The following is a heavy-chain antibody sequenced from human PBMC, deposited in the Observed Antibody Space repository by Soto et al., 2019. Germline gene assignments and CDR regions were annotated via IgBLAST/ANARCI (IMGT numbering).Heavy chain of an antibody. J-gene: IGHJ4*02. CDR2: IIPIFGTA. CDR3: ARDRRYSSSSPFDY. V-gene: IGHV1-69*13. D-gene: IGHD6-6*01. Sequence: ASVKVSCKASGGTFSSYAISWVRQAPGQGLEWMGGIIPIFGTANYAQKFQGRVTITADESTSTAYMELSSLRSEDTAVYYCARDRRYSSSSPFDYWGQGTLVTVSS. CDR1: GGTFSSYA.